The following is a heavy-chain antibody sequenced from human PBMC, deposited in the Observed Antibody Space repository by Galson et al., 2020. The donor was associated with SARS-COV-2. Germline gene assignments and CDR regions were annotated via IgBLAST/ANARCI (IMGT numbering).Heavy chain of an antibody. J-gene: IGHJ4*02. D-gene: IGHD3-22*01. Sequence: SVKVSCKASGGTFSSYAISWVRQAPGQGLEWMGGIIPIFGTANYAQKFQGRVTITADKSTSTAYMELSSLRSEDTAVYYCARVPGFDSSGPVVATFIDYWGQGTLVTVSS. CDR2: IIPIFGTA. CDR1: GGTFSSYA. CDR3: ARVPGFDSSGPVVATFIDY. V-gene: IGHV1-69*06.